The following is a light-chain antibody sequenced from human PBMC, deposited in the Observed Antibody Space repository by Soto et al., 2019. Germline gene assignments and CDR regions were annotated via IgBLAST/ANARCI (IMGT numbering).Light chain of an antibody. CDR1: QSISNW. J-gene: IGKJ4*01. Sequence: DIQMTQSPSTLSASVGDRVIVTCRASQSISNWLAWYQQKPGKAPRLLIYAASSLQSGVPSRFSGSGSGTDFTLTISSLQPEDFATYYCQQSYSTPRLTFGGGTKVDIK. CDR2: AAS. CDR3: QQSYSTPRLT. V-gene: IGKV1-39*01.